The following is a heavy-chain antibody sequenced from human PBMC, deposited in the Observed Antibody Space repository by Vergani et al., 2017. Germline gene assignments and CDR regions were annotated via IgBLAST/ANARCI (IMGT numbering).Heavy chain of an antibody. CDR3: ARDATNTYYYDSSGYYLDY. D-gene: IGHD3-22*01. Sequence: QVQLVESGGGVVQPGRSLRLSCAASRFTFSSYGMHWVRQAPGKGLEWVAVIWYDGSNKYYADSVKGRFTISRDNSKNTLYLQMNSLRAEDTAVYYCARDATNTYYYDSSGYYLDYWGQGTLVTVSS. CDR1: RFTFSSYG. J-gene: IGHJ4*02. V-gene: IGHV3-33*01. CDR2: IWYDGSNK.